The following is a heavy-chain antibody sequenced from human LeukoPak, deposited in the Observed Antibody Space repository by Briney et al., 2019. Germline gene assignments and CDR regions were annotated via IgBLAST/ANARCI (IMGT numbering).Heavy chain of an antibody. CDR1: GFTFSSYA. CDR2: ISNDGSNK. Sequence: GGSLRLSCAAYGFTFSSYAMRWVRQAPGKGLEWVAVISNDGSNKYYADSVKGRFTISRDNSKNTLYLQMNSLRAEDTAVYYCARGAHCSGGSCYSWDYYGMDVWGQGTSVTVSS. J-gene: IGHJ6*02. V-gene: IGHV3-30*04. CDR3: ARGAHCSGGSCYSWDYYGMDV. D-gene: IGHD2-15*01.